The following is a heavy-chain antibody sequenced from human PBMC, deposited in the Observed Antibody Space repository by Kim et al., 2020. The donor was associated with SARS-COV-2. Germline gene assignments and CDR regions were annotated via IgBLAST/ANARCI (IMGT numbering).Heavy chain of an antibody. D-gene: IGHD2-2*01. Sequence: ASVKVSCKASGYTFTSYYINWVRQATGQGLEWMGGMNPNSGNTGYAQKFQGRVTMTRNTSISTAYMELSSLRSEDTAVYYCARGLRGMAERVVGVVSASRGSNWFDPWGQGTLVTVSS. CDR1: GYTFTSYY. CDR3: ARGLRGMAERVVGVVSASRGSNWFDP. V-gene: IGHV1-8*01. J-gene: IGHJ5*02. CDR2: MNPNSGNT.